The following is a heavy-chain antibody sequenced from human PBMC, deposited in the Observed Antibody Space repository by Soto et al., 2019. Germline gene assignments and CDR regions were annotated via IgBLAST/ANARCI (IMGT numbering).Heavy chain of an antibody. V-gene: IGHV3-33*05. CDR1: GFSLTNYV. Sequence: QVQLVESGGGVVQPGRSLRLSCAASGFSLTNYVIHWVRRAPGKGLEWVAVLSFDGDYVDFADSVKGRFSISRDTSKNTVYLKMNNLKVEDTAVYHCAGVMSPSNINDAFDIWGRGTEVAVAA. J-gene: IGHJ3*02. CDR3: AGVMSPSNINDAFDI. CDR2: LSFDGDYV.